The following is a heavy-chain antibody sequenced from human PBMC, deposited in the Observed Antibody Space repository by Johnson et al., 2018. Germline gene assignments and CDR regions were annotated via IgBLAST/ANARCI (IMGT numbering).Heavy chain of an antibody. J-gene: IGHJ6*03. Sequence: VQLLETGGGVVQPGRSLRLSCAASGFTFSSYGMHWVRQAPGKGLEWVAVIWYDGSNKDYADSVKGRFTISRDNSKNTLYLQMNSLRAEDTAVYYCAKGVAAGEYYYYYMDVGGKGTTVTVSS. CDR1: GFTFSSYG. V-gene: IGHV3-33*06. CDR2: IWYDGSNK. D-gene: IGHD6-13*01. CDR3: AKGVAAGEYYYYYMDV.